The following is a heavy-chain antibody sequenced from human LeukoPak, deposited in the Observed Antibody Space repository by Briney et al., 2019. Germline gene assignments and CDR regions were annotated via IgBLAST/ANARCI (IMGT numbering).Heavy chain of an antibody. CDR2: ISSSSTI. D-gene: IGHD5-24*01. CDR3: ARELLEVSYYFDY. Sequence: GGSLRLSCAASGFTFSDYYMNWVPQAPGKGLEWVSSISSSSTIYYADSVKGRFTISRDNAKNSLYLQMNSLRAEDTAVYYCARELLEVSYYFDYRGQGTLVTVSS. J-gene: IGHJ4*02. V-gene: IGHV3-69-1*01. CDR1: GFTFSDYY.